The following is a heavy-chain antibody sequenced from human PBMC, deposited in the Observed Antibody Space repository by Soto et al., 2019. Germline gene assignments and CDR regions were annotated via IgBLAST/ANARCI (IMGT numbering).Heavy chain of an antibody. CDR2: ISYDGSNK. CDR1: GFTFSSYA. CDR3: ASGRDGYNFLFDY. V-gene: IGHV3-30-3*01. Sequence: GGSLRLSCAASGFTFSSYAMHWVRQAPGKGLEWVAVISYDGSNKYYADSVKGRFTISRDNSKNTLYLQMNSLRAEDTAVYYCASGRDGYNFLFDYWGQGTLVTVSS. J-gene: IGHJ4*02. D-gene: IGHD5-12*01.